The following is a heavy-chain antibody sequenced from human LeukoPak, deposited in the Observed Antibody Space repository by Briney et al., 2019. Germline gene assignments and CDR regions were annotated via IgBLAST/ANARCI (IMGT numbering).Heavy chain of an antibody. CDR1: GGSISSYY. D-gene: IGHD3-3*01. V-gene: IGHV4-4*07. J-gene: IGHJ3*02. CDR3: ARDSPPRFLNAFDI. CDR2: IYTSGST. Sequence: PSETLSLTCTVSGGSISSYYWSWIRQPAGKGLEWIGRIYTSGSTNYNPSLKSRVTMSVDTSKNQFSLKLSSVTAADTAVYYCARDSPPRFLNAFDIWGQGTMVTVSS.